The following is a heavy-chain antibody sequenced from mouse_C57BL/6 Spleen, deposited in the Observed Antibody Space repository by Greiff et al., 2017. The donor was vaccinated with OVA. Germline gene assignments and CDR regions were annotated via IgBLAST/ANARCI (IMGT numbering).Heavy chain of an antibody. CDR1: GYAFSSSW. J-gene: IGHJ3*01. V-gene: IGHV1-82*01. CDR3: ATDVRFAY. Sequence: VQLQQSGPELVKPGASVKISCKASGYAFSSSWMNWVKQRPGKGLEWIGRIYPGDGDTNYNGKFKGKATLTADKSSITAYMQLSSLTSEDSAVYICATDVRFAYWGQGTLVTVSA. CDR2: IYPGDGDT.